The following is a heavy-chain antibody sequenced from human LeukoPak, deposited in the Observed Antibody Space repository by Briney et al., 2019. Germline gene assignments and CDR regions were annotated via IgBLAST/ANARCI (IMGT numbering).Heavy chain of an antibody. Sequence: ASVKVSCKASGYTFTSYGISWVRQAPGQGLEWVGWISAYNGNTNYAQKLQGRVTMTTDTSTSTAYMELRSLRSDDTAVYYCARGPPLGYCSSTSCYRNYYYMDVWGKGTTVTVSS. J-gene: IGHJ6*03. CDR1: GYTFTSYG. CDR2: ISAYNGNT. D-gene: IGHD2-2*02. CDR3: ARGPPLGYCSSTSCYRNYYYMDV. V-gene: IGHV1-18*01.